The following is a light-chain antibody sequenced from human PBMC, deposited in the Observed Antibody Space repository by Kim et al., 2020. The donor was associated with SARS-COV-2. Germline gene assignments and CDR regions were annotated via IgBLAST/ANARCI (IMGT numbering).Light chain of an antibody. CDR2: GAS. Sequence: EIVMTQSPATLSVSPGERATLSCRASQSVSSNLAWYQQKPGQAPRLLIYGASTRATGIPARFSGSGSGTESTLTISSLQSEDFAVYYCQQYNNWPPWTFAKGPRWIS. CDR1: QSVSSN. J-gene: IGKJ1*01. CDR3: QQYNNWPPWT. V-gene: IGKV3-15*01.